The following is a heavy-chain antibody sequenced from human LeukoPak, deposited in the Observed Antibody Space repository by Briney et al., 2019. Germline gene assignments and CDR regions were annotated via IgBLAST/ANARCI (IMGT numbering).Heavy chain of an antibody. D-gene: IGHD6-19*01. CDR2: INTNTGNP. J-gene: IGHJ4*02. Sequence: ASVKVSCKASGYTFTSYAMNWVRQALGQGLEWMGWINTNTGNPTYAQGFTGRFVFSLDTSVSTAYLQISSLKAEDTAVYYCVKIAVAGHFDYWGQGTLVTVSS. V-gene: IGHV7-4-1*02. CDR1: GYTFTSYA. CDR3: VKIAVAGHFDY.